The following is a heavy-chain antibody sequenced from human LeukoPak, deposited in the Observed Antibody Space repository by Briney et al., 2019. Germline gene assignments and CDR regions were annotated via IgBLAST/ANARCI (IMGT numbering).Heavy chain of an antibody. D-gene: IGHD3-9*01. V-gene: IGHV3-30*02. CDR3: AKQGRDWLRDYYYYMDV. Sequence: GGSLRLSCAASAFSFSSYGMHWVRQAPGKGLEWVTFIRYDGSNKYYADSVKGRFTISRDNSKNTVYLQMNSLRAEDTAVYYCAKQGRDWLRDYYYYMDVWGKGTTVTISS. CDR2: IRYDGSNK. J-gene: IGHJ6*03. CDR1: AFSFSSYG.